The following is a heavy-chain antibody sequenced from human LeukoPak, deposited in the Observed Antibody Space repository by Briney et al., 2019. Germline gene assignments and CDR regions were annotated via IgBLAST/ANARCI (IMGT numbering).Heavy chain of an antibody. Sequence: GGSLRLSCAASGFTFSSYGMPWVRQAPGKGLEWVAVISYDGSNKYYADSVKGRFTISRDNSKNTLYLQMNSLRAEDTAVYYCAKDKAGSFDYWGQGTLVTVSS. D-gene: IGHD6-19*01. CDR3: AKDKAGSFDY. CDR1: GFTFSSYG. J-gene: IGHJ4*02. V-gene: IGHV3-30*18. CDR2: ISYDGSNK.